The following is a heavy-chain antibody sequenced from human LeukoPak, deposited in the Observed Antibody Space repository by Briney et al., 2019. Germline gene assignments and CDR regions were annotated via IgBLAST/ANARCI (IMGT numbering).Heavy chain of an antibody. CDR3: ARGNPPYMVRGVPFDY. CDR1: GGSISSHC. CDR2: IYYSGST. J-gene: IGHJ4*02. V-gene: IGHV4-59*11. D-gene: IGHD3-10*01. Sequence: SETLSLTCTVSGGSISSHCWSWIRQPPGKGLEWIGYIYYSGSTNYNPSLKSRVTISVDTSKNQFSLKLSSVTAADTAVYYCARGNPPYMVRGVPFDYWGQGTLVTVSS.